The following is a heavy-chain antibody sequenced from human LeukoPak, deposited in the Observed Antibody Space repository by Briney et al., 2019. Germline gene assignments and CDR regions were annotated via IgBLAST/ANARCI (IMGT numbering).Heavy chain of an antibody. V-gene: IGHV1-24*01. D-gene: IGHD6-19*01. CDR3: AAWLADESNYYFDY. Sequence: ASVKVSCKVSGYTLTELSIHWVRQAPGKGLEWMGGFDPEDGETIYAQKFQGRVTMTEDTSTDTAYMELSSLRSEDTAVYYCAAWLADESNYYFDYWGQGTLVTVSS. J-gene: IGHJ4*02. CDR1: GYTLTELS. CDR2: FDPEDGET.